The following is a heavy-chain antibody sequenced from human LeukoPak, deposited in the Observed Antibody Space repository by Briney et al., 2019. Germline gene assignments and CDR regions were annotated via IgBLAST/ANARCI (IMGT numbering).Heavy chain of an antibody. V-gene: IGHV1-46*01. Sequence: ASVKVSCKASGYTFTSYYMHWVRQAPGQGLEWMGIINPSGGSTSYAQKFQGRVTMTRDTSTSTVYMELSSLRSEDTAVYYCAREEVVVAATHYYCYGMDVWGQGTTVTVSS. CDR3: AREEVVVAATHYYCYGMDV. CDR2: INPSGGST. J-gene: IGHJ6*02. D-gene: IGHD2-15*01. CDR1: GYTFTSYY.